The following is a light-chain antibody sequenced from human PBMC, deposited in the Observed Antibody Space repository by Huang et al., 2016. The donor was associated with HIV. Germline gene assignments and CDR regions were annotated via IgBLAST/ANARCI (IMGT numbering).Light chain of an antibody. CDR2: AAS. V-gene: IGKV1-17*03. J-gene: IGKJ1*01. Sequence: DIQLTQSPSAMSASVGDRVSITCRASQDISNYLAWFQQKPGGAPNRLIYAASSLQSGVPSRFSGSRSGTKFTLTISSLQPEDFATYYCLQHHGYPRTFGQGTNV. CDR1: QDISNY. CDR3: LQHHGYPRT.